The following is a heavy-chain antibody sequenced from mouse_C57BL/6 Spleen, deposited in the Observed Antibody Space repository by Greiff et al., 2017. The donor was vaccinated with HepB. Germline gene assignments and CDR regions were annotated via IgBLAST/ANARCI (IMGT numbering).Heavy chain of an antibody. V-gene: IGHV1-81*01. CDR3: ARTSSGYLD. Sequence: QVQLQQSGAELARPGASVKLSCKASGYTFTSYGISWVKQSTGQGLEWIGEIYPSSGNTYYNEKFKGKATLTADKSSSKAYMELRSLTSEDSAVYICARTSSGYLDWGQGTTLTVSS. CDR2: IYPSSGNT. J-gene: IGHJ2*01. D-gene: IGHD3-2*02. CDR1: GYTFTSYG.